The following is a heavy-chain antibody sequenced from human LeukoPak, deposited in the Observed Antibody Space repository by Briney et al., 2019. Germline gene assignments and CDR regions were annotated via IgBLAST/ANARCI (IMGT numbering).Heavy chain of an antibody. CDR3: ATWAQLVDYYYYYGMDV. J-gene: IGHJ6*02. Sequence: ASVKVSCKVSGYTLTELSMQWVRQAPGKGLEWMGGFDPEDGETIYAQKFQGRVTMTEDTSTDTAYMELSSLRSEDTAVYYCATWAQLVDYYYYYGMDVWGQGTTVTVSS. D-gene: IGHD6-6*01. V-gene: IGHV1-24*01. CDR1: GYTLTELS. CDR2: FDPEDGET.